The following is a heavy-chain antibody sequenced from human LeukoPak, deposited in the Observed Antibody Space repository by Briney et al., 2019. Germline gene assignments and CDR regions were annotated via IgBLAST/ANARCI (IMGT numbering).Heavy chain of an antibody. CDR1: GFTFSAYW. D-gene: IGHD3/OR15-3a*01. J-gene: IGHJ4*02. CDR3: ARDLNWLLFDY. CDR2: VKYDGSTT. V-gene: IGHV3-74*01. Sequence: PGGSLRLSCAASGFTFSAYWMHWVRQAPGKGLVWVSRVKYDGSTTAYADSVKGRFTISRDNTRNILYLEMNSLRVEDTAVYYCARDLNWLLFDYWGQGALLTVSS.